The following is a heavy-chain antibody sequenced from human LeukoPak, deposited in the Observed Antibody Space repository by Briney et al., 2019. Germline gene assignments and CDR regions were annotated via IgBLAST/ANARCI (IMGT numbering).Heavy chain of an antibody. J-gene: IGHJ6*02. V-gene: IGHV4-30-2*01. CDR2: IYHSGST. D-gene: IGHD3-3*01. CDR3: ARSPTIFRRGVFYYYGMDV. CDR1: GGSISSGGYS. Sequence: PSETLSLICAVSGGSISSGGYSWSWIRQPPGKGLEWIGYIYHSGSTYYNPSLKSRVTISVDRSKNQFSLKLSSVTAADTAVYYCARSPTIFRRGVFYYYGMDVWGQGTTVTVSS.